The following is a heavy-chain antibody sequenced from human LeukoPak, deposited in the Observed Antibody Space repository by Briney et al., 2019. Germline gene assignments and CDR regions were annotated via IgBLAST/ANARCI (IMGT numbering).Heavy chain of an antibody. CDR3: APLLRPESSSASWFDP. Sequence: KPSETLSLTCAVYGGSFSGYYWSWIRQPPGKGLEWIGEINHSGSTNYNPFLKSRVTMSVDTSKNQFSLKLSSVTAADTAVYYCAPLLRPESSSASWFDPWGQGTLVTVSS. D-gene: IGHD6-13*01. J-gene: IGHJ5*02. CDR2: INHSGST. V-gene: IGHV4-34*01. CDR1: GGSFSGYY.